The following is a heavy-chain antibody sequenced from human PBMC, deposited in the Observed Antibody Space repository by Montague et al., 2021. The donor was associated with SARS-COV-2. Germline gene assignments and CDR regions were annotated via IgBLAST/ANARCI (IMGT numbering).Heavy chain of an antibody. D-gene: IGHD3-10*01. J-gene: IGHJ6*02. Sequence: SETLSLTCAVYGGSFSGYYWCWIRQPPGKGLEWIGEINHSGSTNCNPSLKSRVTISVDTSKNQFSLKLSSVTAADTAVYYCARGRRILLWFGELSPGGDDYGMDVWGQGTTVTVSS. V-gene: IGHV4-34*01. CDR3: ARGRRILLWFGELSPGGDDYGMDV. CDR1: GGSFSGYY. CDR2: INHSGST.